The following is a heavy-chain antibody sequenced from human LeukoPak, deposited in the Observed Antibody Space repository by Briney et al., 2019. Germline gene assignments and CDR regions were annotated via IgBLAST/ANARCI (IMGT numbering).Heavy chain of an antibody. J-gene: IGHJ4*02. CDR3: ARAVGLDY. Sequence: GGTLRLSCAASGFTFSSYGMSWVRQAPGKGLEWVSSISSSSSYIYYADSVKGRFTISRDNAKNSLYLQMNSLRAEVTAVYYCARAVGLDYWGQGTLVTVSS. CDR2: ISSSSSYI. V-gene: IGHV3-21*01. CDR1: GFTFSSYG.